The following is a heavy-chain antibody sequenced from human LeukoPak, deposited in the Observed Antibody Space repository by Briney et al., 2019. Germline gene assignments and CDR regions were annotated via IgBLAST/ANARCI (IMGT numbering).Heavy chain of an antibody. CDR1: GFTFMNYV. J-gene: IGHJ2*01. CDR2: IRLGGGLT. CDR3: ARKITMVRGPLIKGYFDL. V-gene: IGHV3-23*01. Sequence: GGSLRLSCSGSGFTFMNYVMAWVRQAPGKGLEWVSSIRLGGGLTHSADPVKGRFIISRDMNTLFLQMNNLRPEGTAMYYCARKITMVRGPLIKGYFDLWGRGTLVSVSS. D-gene: IGHD3-10*01.